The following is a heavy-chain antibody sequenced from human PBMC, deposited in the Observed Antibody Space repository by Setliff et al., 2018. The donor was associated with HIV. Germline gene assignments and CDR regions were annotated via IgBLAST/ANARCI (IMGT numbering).Heavy chain of an antibody. J-gene: IGHJ3*02. CDR2: ISGSGGST. V-gene: IGHV3-23*01. D-gene: IGHD3-10*01. Sequence: GGSLRLSCAASGFAFDNYCMTWVRQAPGKGLEWVSGISGSGGSTYYADSVKGRFTISRDNSKNTLYLQMNSLRVEDTAIYYCARDLRLYGSGSYLLLLNDAFDIWGQGTMVTVSS. CDR3: ARDLRLYGSGSYLLLLNDAFDI. CDR1: GFAFDNYC.